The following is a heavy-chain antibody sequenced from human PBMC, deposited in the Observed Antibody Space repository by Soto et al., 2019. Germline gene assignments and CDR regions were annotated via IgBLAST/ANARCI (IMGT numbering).Heavy chain of an antibody. D-gene: IGHD3-22*01. CDR1: GYTFTSYD. CDR3: AREVVSRGRDV. J-gene: IGHJ6*02. V-gene: IGHV1-8*01. Sequence: QVQLVQSGAEVKKPGASVKVSCKTSGYTFTSYDISWVRQATGQGLEWMGWMNPNSGNTGYAQKFQGRVTMTRNTSIRTAYTDLSRLRSEDMAVYYCAREVVSRGRDVWGQGTAVTVSS. CDR2: MNPNSGNT.